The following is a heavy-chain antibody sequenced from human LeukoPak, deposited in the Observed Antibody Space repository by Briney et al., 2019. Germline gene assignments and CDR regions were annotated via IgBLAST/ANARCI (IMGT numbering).Heavy chain of an antibody. Sequence: EASVKVSCKASGYTFTSYDINWVRQATGQRLEWMGWINAGNGNTKYSQKFQGRVTITRDTSASTAYMELSSLRSEDTAVYYCARDLWVTSVRGVIIKPFDYWGQGTLVTVSS. V-gene: IGHV1-3*01. J-gene: IGHJ4*02. D-gene: IGHD3-10*01. CDR1: GYTFTSYD. CDR2: INAGNGNT. CDR3: ARDLWVTSVRGVIIKPFDY.